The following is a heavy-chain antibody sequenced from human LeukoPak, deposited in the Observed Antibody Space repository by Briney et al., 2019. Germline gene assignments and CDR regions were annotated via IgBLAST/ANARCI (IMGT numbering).Heavy chain of an antibody. CDR3: ANHICWRLAGTADRCQP. J-gene: IGHJ5*01. V-gene: IGHV3-23*01. D-gene: IGHD4/OR15-4a*01. Sequence: PGGSLRLSCTASRVAFSVYAMIWLRQPPGKGLEWVSTINANSGTTSYAASVRGRFTISRDNSKNTLYLQLNTLSSDDVATYYSANHICWRLAGTADRCQPWGQGTLVVVSS. CDR1: RVAFSVYA. CDR2: INANSGTT.